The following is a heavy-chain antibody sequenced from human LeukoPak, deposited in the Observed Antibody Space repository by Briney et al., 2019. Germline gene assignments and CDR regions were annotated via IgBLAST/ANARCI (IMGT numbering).Heavy chain of an antibody. Sequence: ASVKVSCKASGYTFTSYYMHWVRQAPGQGLEWMGIINPSGGSTSYAQKFQGRVTMTRDTSTSTVYMELSSLRSDDTAVYYCARDHSPLTVAAANWFDPWGQGTLVTVSS. CDR1: GYTFTSYY. CDR2: INPSGGST. J-gene: IGHJ5*02. V-gene: IGHV1-46*01. D-gene: IGHD6-13*01. CDR3: ARDHSPLTVAAANWFDP.